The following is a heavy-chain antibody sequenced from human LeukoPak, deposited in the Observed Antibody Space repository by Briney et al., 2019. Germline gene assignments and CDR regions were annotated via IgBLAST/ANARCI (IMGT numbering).Heavy chain of an antibody. CDR2: IYYSGST. D-gene: IGHD1-26*01. J-gene: IGHJ4*02. CDR3: ARRGGYSGSYYYFDY. V-gene: IGHV4-39*01. Sequence: SETLSLTCTVSGGSISSSSYYWGWIRQPPGKGLEWIGSIYYSGSTYYNPSLKSRVTISVDTSKNQFSLKLSSVTAADTAMFYCARRGGYSGSYYYFDYWGQGTLVTVSS. CDR1: GGSISSSSYY.